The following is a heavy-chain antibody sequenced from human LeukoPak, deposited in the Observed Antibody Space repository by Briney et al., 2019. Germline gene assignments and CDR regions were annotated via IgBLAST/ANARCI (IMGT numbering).Heavy chain of an antibody. Sequence: GGSLRLSCAASEFTFNGYSMNWVRQAPGKGLEWVSYISSSNTIYYADSVKGRFTMSRDNAKNSLYLQVSSLRADDTAVYYCARATRNGYDYWGQGTLVTVSS. CDR2: ISSSNTI. J-gene: IGHJ4*02. V-gene: IGHV3-48*04. CDR1: EFTFNGYS. CDR3: ARATRNGYDY. D-gene: IGHD5-24*01.